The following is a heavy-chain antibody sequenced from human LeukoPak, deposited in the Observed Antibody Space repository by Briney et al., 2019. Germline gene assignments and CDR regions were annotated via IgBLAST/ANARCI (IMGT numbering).Heavy chain of an antibody. CDR1: GFSFSSYA. J-gene: IGHJ4*02. Sequence: GGSLRLSCAASGFSFSSYAMSWVRQAPGKGLEWVSNISGRDGSTYYADSVKGRFTISRDNSKNTLYRQMNSLRAEDTAVYYCAKSGYNRFDYWGQGTLVTVSS. V-gene: IGHV3-23*01. CDR3: AKSGYNRFDY. D-gene: IGHD5-24*01. CDR2: ISGRDGST.